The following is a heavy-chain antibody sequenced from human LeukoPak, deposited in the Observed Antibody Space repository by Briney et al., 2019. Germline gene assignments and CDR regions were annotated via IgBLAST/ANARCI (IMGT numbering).Heavy chain of an antibody. CDR1: GFTFSSYW. Sequence: QAGGSLRLSCAASGFTFSSYWMSWVRQAPGKGLEWVSAISGSGGSTYYADSVKGRFTISRDNSKNTLYLQMNSLRAEDTAVYYCAKAYSGSPPLPEYFQHWGQGTLVTVSS. V-gene: IGHV3-23*01. J-gene: IGHJ1*01. CDR3: AKAYSGSPPLPEYFQH. D-gene: IGHD1-26*01. CDR2: ISGSGGST.